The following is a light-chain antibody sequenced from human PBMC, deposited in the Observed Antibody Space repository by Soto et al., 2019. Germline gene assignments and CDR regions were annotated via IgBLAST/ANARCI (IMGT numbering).Light chain of an antibody. CDR2: DVT. Sequence: QSALTQPDSVSGSPGQSITISCTGTSSDIGGYNYVSWYQHHPGKAPKLMIYDVTNRPSGVSDRFSGSKSGNTASLTISGLQAEDEAAYFCNSYTSSSTPYVFGTGTKLTVL. V-gene: IGLV2-14*03. J-gene: IGLJ1*01. CDR1: SSDIGGYNY. CDR3: NSYTSSSTPYV.